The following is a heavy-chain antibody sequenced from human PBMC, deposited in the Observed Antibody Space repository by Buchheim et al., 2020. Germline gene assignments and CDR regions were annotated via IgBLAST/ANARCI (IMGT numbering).Heavy chain of an antibody. CDR1: GFTFSNNW. CDR2: MNGDGSLM. J-gene: IGHJ4*02. Sequence: EVQLVESGGGLVQPGESLRLSCAASGFTFSNNWMFWVRQVPGKGLVWVAGMNGDGSLMTYGDSVRGRFTISRDNAKNMVYLQMNSLRTEDTAVYYCTKDGGYHPQYWGQGTL. V-gene: IGHV3-74*01. D-gene: IGHD3-16*01. CDR3: TKDGGYHPQY.